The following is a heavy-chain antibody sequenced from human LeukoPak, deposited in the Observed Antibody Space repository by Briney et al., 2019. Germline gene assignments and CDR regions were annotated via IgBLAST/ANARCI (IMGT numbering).Heavy chain of an antibody. CDR2: IYPGDSDT. Sequence: GESLKISCKASGYSFTDYWIGWVRQMPGKGLEWMGIIYPGDSDTRYSPSFQGQVTMSADKSISTAYLRWSSLKASDTAMYYCAIRYSGSYNDYWGQGTLVTVSS. J-gene: IGHJ4*02. D-gene: IGHD1-26*01. CDR1: GYSFTDYW. V-gene: IGHV5-51*01. CDR3: AIRYSGSYNDY.